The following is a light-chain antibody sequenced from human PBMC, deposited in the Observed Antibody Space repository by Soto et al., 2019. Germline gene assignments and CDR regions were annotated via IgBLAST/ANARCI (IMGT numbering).Light chain of an antibody. CDR2: DLS. CDR1: SSDVGGFNY. V-gene: IGLV2-11*01. J-gene: IGLJ1*01. CDR3: CSYAGSYTYV. Sequence: QSALTQPRSVSGSPGQSVTISCTGTSSDVGGFNYVSWFQQHHPGKAPKLLIYDLSQRPSGVPDRFSGSKSGNTASLTISGLQAEDEADYYCCSYAGSYTYVFGTGTKLTVL.